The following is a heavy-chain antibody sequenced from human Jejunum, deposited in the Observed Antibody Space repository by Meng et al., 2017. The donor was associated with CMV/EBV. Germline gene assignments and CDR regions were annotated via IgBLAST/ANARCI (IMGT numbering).Heavy chain of an antibody. CDR1: GYPFTDYG. Sequence: CQASGYPFTDYGIRWVRQAPGQGLEWMGWISTNNDNTNYAQKLQGRVTTTTDTSTSTAYMELRNLRSDDTAVYYCARDPFDYWFDPWGQGTLVTVSS. CDR2: ISTNNDNT. V-gene: IGHV1-18*01. CDR3: ARDPFDYWFDP. J-gene: IGHJ5*02.